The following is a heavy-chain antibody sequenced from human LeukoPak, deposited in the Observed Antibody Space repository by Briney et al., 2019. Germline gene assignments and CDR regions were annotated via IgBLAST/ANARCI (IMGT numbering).Heavy chain of an antibody. CDR1: GGSISSGGYY. J-gene: IGHJ3*02. V-gene: IGHV4-31*03. CDR3: AREPLGDDAFDI. CDR2: IYYSGST. Sequence: PSETLSLTCTVSGGSISSGGYYWSWIRQHPGKGLEWIGYIYYSGSTYYNPSLKSRVTISVDTSKNQFSLKLSSVTAADTAVYYCAREPLGDDAFDIWGQGTMVTVSS. D-gene: IGHD1-26*01.